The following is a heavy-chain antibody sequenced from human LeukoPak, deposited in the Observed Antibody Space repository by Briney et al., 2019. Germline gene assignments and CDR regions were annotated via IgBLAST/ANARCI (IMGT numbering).Heavy chain of an antibody. CDR1: GGSISSYY. CDR3: ARERLGCSSTSCYRVYNWFDP. D-gene: IGHD2-2*01. V-gene: IGHV4-4*07. Sequence: SETLSLTCTVSGGSISSYYWSWIRQPAGKGLEWLGRIYTSGSTNYNPSLKSRVTMSVDTSKNQFSLKLSSVTAADTAVYYCARERLGCSSTSCYRVYNWFDPGAREPWSPSPQ. J-gene: IGHJ5*02. CDR2: IYTSGST.